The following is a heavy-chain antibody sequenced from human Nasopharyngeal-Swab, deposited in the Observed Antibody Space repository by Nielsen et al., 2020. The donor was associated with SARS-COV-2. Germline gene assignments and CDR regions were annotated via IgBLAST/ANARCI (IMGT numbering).Heavy chain of an antibody. Sequence: RQAPGKGLKWIGYIYYSGSTYYNPSLKSRVTISVDTSKNQFSLKLSSVTAADTAVYYCARGGAARPGFDYWGQGTLVTVSS. CDR3: ARGGAARPGFDY. D-gene: IGHD6-6*01. CDR2: IYYSGST. J-gene: IGHJ4*02. V-gene: IGHV4-31*02.